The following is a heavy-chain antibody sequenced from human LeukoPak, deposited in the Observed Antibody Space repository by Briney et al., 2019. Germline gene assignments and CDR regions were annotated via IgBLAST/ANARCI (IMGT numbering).Heavy chain of an antibody. J-gene: IGHJ4*02. CDR2: ISSSSSTI. CDR1: GFTFSSYS. CDR3: AKDRVLYWNHDNCFDY. V-gene: IGHV3-48*01. Sequence: GGALRLSCAASGFTFSSYSMNWVRQAPGKGLEGVSYISSSSSTIYYADSVKGRFTISRDNSKNTLYLQMNSLRAEDTAVYYCAKDRVLYWNHDNCFDYWGQGTLVTVSS. D-gene: IGHD1-1*01.